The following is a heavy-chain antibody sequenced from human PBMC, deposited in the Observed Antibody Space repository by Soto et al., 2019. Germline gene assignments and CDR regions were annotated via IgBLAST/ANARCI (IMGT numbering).Heavy chain of an antibody. J-gene: IGHJ4*02. CDR2: IYNGATT. V-gene: IGHV4-59*01. D-gene: IGHD1-26*01. Sequence: PSETLSLTCIASGGSISSYYWTWTRQPPGKGLEWIGCIYNGATTNYNPSLKSRVTISVDTSKNQFSLKLTSVTAADTAVYYCARDDSQRPATYWGQGTLVTVSS. CDR3: ARDDSQRPATY. CDR1: GGSISSYY.